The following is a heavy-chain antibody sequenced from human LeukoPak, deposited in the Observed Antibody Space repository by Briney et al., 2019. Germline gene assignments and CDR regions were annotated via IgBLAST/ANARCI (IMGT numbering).Heavy chain of an antibody. CDR3: ARGRSTGYPYYFEY. J-gene: IGHJ4*02. D-gene: IGHD5-12*01. Sequence: ASVKVSCKASGYTFTSYDINWVRQATGQGLEWMGWMNPNSGSTGYAQKFQGRVTITRNTSISTACMELSGLRPEDTAVYYCARGRSTGYPYYFEYWGQGTLVTVSS. CDR1: GYTFTSYD. V-gene: IGHV1-8*03. CDR2: MNPNSGST.